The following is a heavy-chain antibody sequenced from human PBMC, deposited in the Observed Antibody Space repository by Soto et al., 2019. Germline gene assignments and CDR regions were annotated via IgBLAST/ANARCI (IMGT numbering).Heavy chain of an antibody. D-gene: IGHD3-10*01. CDR2: ISYDGSNK. J-gene: IGHJ4*02. V-gene: IGHV3-30*18. CDR1: GFTFSSYG. CDR3: AKDYLNYYFDY. Sequence: GGSLRLSCAASGFTFSSYGMHWVRQAPGKGLEWVAVISYDGSNKYYADSVKGRFTISRDNSKNTLYLQMNSLRAEDTAVYYCAKDYLNYYFDYWGQGTLVTVSS.